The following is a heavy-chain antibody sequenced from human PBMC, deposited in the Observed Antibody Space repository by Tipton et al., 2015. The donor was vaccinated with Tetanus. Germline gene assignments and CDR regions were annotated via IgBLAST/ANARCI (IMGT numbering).Heavy chain of an antibody. CDR3: ARDADMWATRKAFDI. CDR1: GGMFNSYA. J-gene: IGHJ3*02. V-gene: IGHV1-18*01. CDR2: ISGYSGHT. D-gene: IGHD1-14*01. Sequence: QLVQSGPEVKKPGSSVRVSCKTSGGMFNSYAISWVRQAPGQGLEWLGWISGYSGHTNYAQQVQGRVTMTTDTSTSTAYLELRSLRSDDTALYFCARDADMWATRKAFDIWGQGTMVTVSS.